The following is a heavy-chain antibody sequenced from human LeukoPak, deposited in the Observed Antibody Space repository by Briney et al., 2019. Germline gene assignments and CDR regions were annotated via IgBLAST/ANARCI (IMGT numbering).Heavy chain of an antibody. Sequence: GGSLRLSCAASGFTFSSYAMSWVRQAPGKGLEWVSAISGSGGSSYYADSVKGRFTISRDNSKNTLYLQMNSLRAEDTAVYYCAKDEEGDWGWGLEYFDLWGRGTLVTVSS. CDR2: ISGSGGSS. D-gene: IGHD2-21*02. CDR3: AKDEEGDWGWGLEYFDL. J-gene: IGHJ2*01. V-gene: IGHV3-23*01. CDR1: GFTFSSYA.